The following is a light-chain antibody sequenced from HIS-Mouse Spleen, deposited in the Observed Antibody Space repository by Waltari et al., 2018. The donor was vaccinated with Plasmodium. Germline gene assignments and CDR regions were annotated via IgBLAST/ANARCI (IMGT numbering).Light chain of an antibody. CDR1: SSDAGGYTY. J-gene: IGLJ1*01. CDR3: CSYAGSYFYV. CDR2: DVS. Sequence: QSALTQPRSVSGSPGQSVTISCTGTSSDAGGYTYVSWYQQHPGKAPKLMIYDVSKRPSGVPDRFSGSKSGNTASLTISGLQAEDEADYYCCSYAGSYFYVFGTGTKVTVL. V-gene: IGLV2-11*01.